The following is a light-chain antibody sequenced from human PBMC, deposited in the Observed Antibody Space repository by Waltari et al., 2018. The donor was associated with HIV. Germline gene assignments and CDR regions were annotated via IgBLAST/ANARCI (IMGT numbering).Light chain of an antibody. V-gene: IGKV3-11*01. J-gene: IGKJ2*01. CDR3: QQRSNWPRT. Sequence: EIVLTQSPDTVSLSPGKRATLSCRASQSISSYLAWYRQKPGQAPRLLIYDAFNRAAGIPARFSGSGSGTDFTLTISSLEPEDSAVYYCQQRSNWPRTFGQGTKLEIK. CDR2: DAF. CDR1: QSISSY.